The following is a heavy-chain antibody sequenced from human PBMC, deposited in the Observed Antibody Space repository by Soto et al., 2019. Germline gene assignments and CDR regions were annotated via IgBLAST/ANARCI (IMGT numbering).Heavy chain of an antibody. CDR2: ISGYNAIT. D-gene: IGHD3-16*01. V-gene: IGHV1-18*01. Sequence: QVQLVQSGAEVKKPGASVKVSCKASGYSFTRYGISWVRQAPGQGLEWMGWISGYNAITNYPANLQGRVTMPTDTPTSTAYMEVRNLISDDTAVYYCARMGDVPYYYYGLDVWGQGTTVTVSS. J-gene: IGHJ6*02. CDR3: ARMGDVPYYYYGLDV. CDR1: GYSFTRYG.